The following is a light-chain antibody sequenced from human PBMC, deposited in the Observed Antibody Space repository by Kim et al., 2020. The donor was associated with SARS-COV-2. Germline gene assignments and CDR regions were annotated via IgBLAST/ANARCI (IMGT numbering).Light chain of an antibody. V-gene: IGKV1-33*01. CDR1: QDISNY. CDR2: DAS. J-gene: IGKJ2*01. CDR3: QQYDNLPPRA. Sequence: DIQMTQSPSSLSASVGDRVTITCQASQDISNYLNWYQQKPGKAPKLQIYDASNLETGVPSRFSGSGSGTDFTFTISSLQPEDIATYYCQQYDNLPPRAFGQGTKLEI.